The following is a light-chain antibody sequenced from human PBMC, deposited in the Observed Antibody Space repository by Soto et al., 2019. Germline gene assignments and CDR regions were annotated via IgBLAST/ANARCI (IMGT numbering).Light chain of an antibody. J-gene: IGKJ1*01. CDR2: GAS. CDR1: QSVGTW. Sequence: DIQMTQSPSTLSASVGGRVTITGRASQSVGTWVAWYQQKPGKAPKLLIYGASNLESGVPSRFSGSGSGTEFTLTITTLQPDDFATYFCQLYNRNTRSFGPGTKVDIK. CDR3: QLYNRNTRS. V-gene: IGKV1-5*01.